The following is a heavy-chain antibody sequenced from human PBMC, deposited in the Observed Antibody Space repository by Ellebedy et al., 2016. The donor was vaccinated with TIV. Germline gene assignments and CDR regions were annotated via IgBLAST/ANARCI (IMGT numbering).Heavy chain of an antibody. CDR2: ISGSGGNT. CDR3: ATETYRYFDS. J-gene: IGHJ4*02. CDR1: GLAFSDSA. D-gene: IGHD3-16*02. Sequence: GESLKISXAASGLAFSDSAMSWVRQAPGKGLEWVSAISGSGGNTYYADSMEGRFTISRDNSKNTLYLQMSRLRVEDTAIYYCATETYRYFDSWGQGTLVTVSS. V-gene: IGHV3-23*01.